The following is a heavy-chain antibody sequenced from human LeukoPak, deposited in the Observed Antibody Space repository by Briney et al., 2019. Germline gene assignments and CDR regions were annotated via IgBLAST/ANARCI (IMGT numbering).Heavy chain of an antibody. CDR2: ISAGNGNT. V-gene: IGHV1-3*01. CDR3: ARGANVELELRSAFDI. D-gene: IGHD1-7*01. J-gene: IGHJ3*02. Sequence: GASVKVSCKASGYSFTSNYIHWVRQAPGQRLEWMGWISAGNGNTKYSQKFQGRVTITRDTSASTAYMELSSLRSEDTAVYYCARGANVELELRSAFDIWGQGTMVTVSS. CDR1: GYSFTSNY.